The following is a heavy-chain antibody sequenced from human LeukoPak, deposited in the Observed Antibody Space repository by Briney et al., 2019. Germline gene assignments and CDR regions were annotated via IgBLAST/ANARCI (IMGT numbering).Heavy chain of an antibody. Sequence: GGSLRLSCAASGFTFSSYAMSWVRQAPGKGLEWVSAISGSGGSTYYADSVKGRFTISRDNSKNTLYLQMNSLRAEDTAVYYCAKDRYYYGSGSYYNSRAPFDPRGQGTLVTVSS. CDR2: ISGSGGST. J-gene: IGHJ5*02. V-gene: IGHV3-23*01. CDR3: AKDRYYYGSGSYYNSRAPFDP. D-gene: IGHD3-10*01. CDR1: GFTFSSYA.